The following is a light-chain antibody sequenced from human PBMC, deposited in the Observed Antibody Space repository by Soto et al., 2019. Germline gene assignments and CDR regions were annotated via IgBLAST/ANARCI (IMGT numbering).Light chain of an antibody. Sequence: EIVLTQSPGTLSLSPGERATLSCRASQSVTNTYLAWYQQRSGQAPRLLVYATSTRAVGVPDRFSGSGSGTDFTLTISRLEPDDVAVYYCQQYDTSPPMYTFGQGTKVDIK. J-gene: IGKJ2*01. CDR1: QSVTNTY. V-gene: IGKV3-20*01. CDR3: QQYDTSPPMYT. CDR2: ATS.